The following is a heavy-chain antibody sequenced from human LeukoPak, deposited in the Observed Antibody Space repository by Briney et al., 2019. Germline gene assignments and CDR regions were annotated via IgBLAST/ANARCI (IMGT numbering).Heavy chain of an antibody. CDR2: IKPNSGGT. Sequence: ASVKVSCKASGYNFTGYYMHWVRQAPGQGLEWMGWIKPNSGGTNYAQKFQGRVTMTRDTSISTAYMELSRLRSDDTAVYYCARARHDYVWGSYRGEIDYWGQGTLVTVSS. D-gene: IGHD3-16*02. CDR3: ARARHDYVWGSYRGEIDY. J-gene: IGHJ4*02. V-gene: IGHV1-2*02. CDR1: GYNFTGYY.